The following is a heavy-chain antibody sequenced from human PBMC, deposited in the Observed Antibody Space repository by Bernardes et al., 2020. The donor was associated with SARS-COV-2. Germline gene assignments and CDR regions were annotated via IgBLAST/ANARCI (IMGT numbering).Heavy chain of an antibody. CDR3: AREFREVMAQFDY. Sequence: SETLSLTCAVSNGSFSDYFWTWIRQAPGKGLEWIGEINHSGTINYNPSLKSRLTMSIDTSKNQFSLKLSSVTAADTAVYYCAREFREVMAQFDYWGQGALVTVSS. V-gene: IGHV4-34*01. CDR2: INHSGTI. CDR1: NGSFSDYF. J-gene: IGHJ4*02. D-gene: IGHD3-16*01.